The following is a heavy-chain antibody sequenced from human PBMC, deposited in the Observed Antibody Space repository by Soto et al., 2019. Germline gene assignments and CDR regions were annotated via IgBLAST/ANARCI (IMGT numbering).Heavy chain of an antibody. Sequence: TANYAQKYQGRVTFTADESTSTAYMELSSLRSEDTALYYCAGSFYYGSGTYDACDIWGQGTMVTVSS. CDR3: AGSFYYGSGTYDACDI. V-gene: IGHV1-69*01. CDR2: TA. D-gene: IGHD3-10*01. J-gene: IGHJ3*02.